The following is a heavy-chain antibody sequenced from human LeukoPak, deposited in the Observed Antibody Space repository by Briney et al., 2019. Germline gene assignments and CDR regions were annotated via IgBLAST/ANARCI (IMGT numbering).Heavy chain of an antibody. Sequence: SETLSLTCTVSGYSISSGYYWGWIRQPPGKGLEWIGSLYHSGSSYYNPPLKSRVTMSADTSKNQFSLKLSSVTAADTAVYYCARVGITIFLYYFDYWGQGTLVTVSS. CDR3: ARVGITIFLYYFDY. D-gene: IGHD3-3*01. J-gene: IGHJ4*02. CDR2: LYHSGSS. CDR1: GYSISSGYY. V-gene: IGHV4-38-2*02.